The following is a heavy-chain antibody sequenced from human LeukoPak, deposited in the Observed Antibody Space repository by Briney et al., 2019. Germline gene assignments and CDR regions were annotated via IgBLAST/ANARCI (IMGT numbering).Heavy chain of an antibody. Sequence: GGSLRLPCAASGFTFSSYAMSWVRQAPGKGLEWVSAISGSGGSTYYADSVKGRFTTSRDNSKNTLYLQMNSLRAEDTAVYYCAKIQGYCSGGSCYSMEYFQHWGQGTLVTVSS. CDR3: AKIQGYCSGGSCYSMEYFQH. CDR1: GFTFSSYA. CDR2: ISGSGGST. V-gene: IGHV3-23*01. D-gene: IGHD2-15*01. J-gene: IGHJ1*01.